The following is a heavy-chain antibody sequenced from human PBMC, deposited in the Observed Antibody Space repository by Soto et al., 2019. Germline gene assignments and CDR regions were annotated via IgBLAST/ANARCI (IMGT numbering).Heavy chain of an antibody. J-gene: IGHJ5*02. V-gene: IGHV3-23*01. CDR1: GFTFSSYA. Sequence: GSLRLSCAASGFTFSSYAMSWVRQAPGKGLEWVSAISGSGGSTYYADSVKGRFTISRDNSKNTLYLQMNSLRAEDTAVYYCAKDPLGYCGGGSCETGGGSDPGGKEPWVPVPS. D-gene: IGHD2-15*01. CDR3: AKDPLGYCGGGSCETGGGSDP. CDR2: ISGSGGST.